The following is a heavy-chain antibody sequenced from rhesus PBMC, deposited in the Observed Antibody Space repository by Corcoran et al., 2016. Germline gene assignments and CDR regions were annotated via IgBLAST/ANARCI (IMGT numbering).Heavy chain of an antibody. CDR3: ARDTSSCLDF. J-gene: IGHJ4*01. CDR1: GGSISSSYYY. Sequence: QVQLQESGPGLVKPSETLSLTCAVSGGSISSSYYYWSWIRQAPGKGLEWIGYIADMGDTNYNPSLKSRVTISRDTSKNQFSLKLNSVTAADTAVYFCARDTSSCLDFWGQGVLVTVSS. D-gene: IGHD6-13*01. CDR2: IADMGDT. V-gene: IGHV4-122*02.